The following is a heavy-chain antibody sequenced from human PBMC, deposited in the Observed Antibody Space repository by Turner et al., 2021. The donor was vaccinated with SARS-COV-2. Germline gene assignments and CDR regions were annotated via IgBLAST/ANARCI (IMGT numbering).Heavy chain of an antibody. Sequence: QVQLVESGGGVVQPGRSLGLSCAASGFTFSRYGMHWVRQAPGKGLEWVALISYDGSDKYYADSVKGRFTISRDNSKNTLYLQMNSLRAEDTAVYYCAKGGWYYDSSAADYWGQGTLVTVSS. V-gene: IGHV3-30*18. D-gene: IGHD3-22*01. CDR3: AKGGWYYDSSAADY. CDR2: ISYDGSDK. J-gene: IGHJ4*02. CDR1: GFTFSRYG.